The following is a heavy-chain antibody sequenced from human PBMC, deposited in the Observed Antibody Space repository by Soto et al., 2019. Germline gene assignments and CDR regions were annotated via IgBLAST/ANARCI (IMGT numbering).Heavy chain of an antibody. V-gene: IGHV1-2*02. CDR2: IGPNRGDT. J-gene: IGHJ4*02. CDR1: GYTFTGYY. D-gene: IGHD1-7*01. Sequence: QVQLVQSGAEVKKSGASVKVSCKASGYTFTGYYIHWVRQAPGQGLEWMGEIGPNRGDTKYAQKFQGRVTMTRDTSISTVYMELSNLSPDDTAVYYCGRGRCGELVVFYWGQGTLVTVYS. CDR3: GRGRCGELVVFY.